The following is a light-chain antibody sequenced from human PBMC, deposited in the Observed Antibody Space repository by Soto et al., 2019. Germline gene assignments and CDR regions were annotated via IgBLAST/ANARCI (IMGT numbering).Light chain of an antibody. CDR1: SSNIGSNY. V-gene: IGLV1-47*02. J-gene: IGLJ2*01. CDR3: SSYTSSNTLI. Sequence: QSVLTQPPSASGTPGQRVTISCSGSSSNIGSNYVYWYQQLPGTAPKLLIYSNNQRPSGVSNRFSGSKSGNTASLTISGLQAEDEADYYCSSYTSSNTLIFGGGTKLTVL. CDR2: SNN.